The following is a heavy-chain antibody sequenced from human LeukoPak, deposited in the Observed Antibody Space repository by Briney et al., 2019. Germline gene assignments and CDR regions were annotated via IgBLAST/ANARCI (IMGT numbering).Heavy chain of an antibody. Sequence: GRSLRLSCAASGFTFSSYGMHWVRQAPGKGLEWVVVIWYDGSNKYYADSVKGRFTISRDNSKNTLYLQMNSLRAEDTAVYYCARDRYGSGSYYYSWGQGTLVTVSS. CDR1: GFTFSSYG. D-gene: IGHD3-10*01. J-gene: IGHJ5*02. CDR2: IWYDGSNK. V-gene: IGHV3-33*01. CDR3: ARDRYGSGSYYYS.